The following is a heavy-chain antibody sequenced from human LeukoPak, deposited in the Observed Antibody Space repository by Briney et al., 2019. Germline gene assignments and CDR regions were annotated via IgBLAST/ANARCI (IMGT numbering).Heavy chain of an antibody. CDR1: GVSISSYY. V-gene: IGHV4-59*01. CDR3: ARDLTKRFGFDY. D-gene: IGHD3-3*01. CDR2: LFPGGST. J-gene: IGHJ4*02. Sequence: SETLSLTCTVSGVSISSYYWSGIRQPPGKGLEWIGYLFPGGSTNYNPTLKSRMAISLDTSKNQLSLKLTSVTAADTAVYFCARDLTKRFGFDYWGQGALVTVSS.